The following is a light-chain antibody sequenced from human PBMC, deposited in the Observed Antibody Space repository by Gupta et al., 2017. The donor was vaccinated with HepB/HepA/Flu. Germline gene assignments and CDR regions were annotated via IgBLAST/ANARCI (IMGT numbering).Light chain of an antibody. J-gene: IGLJ3*02. V-gene: IGLV7-46*01. CDR1: TGTVTSSHY. Sequence: QAEVTQEPSLTVSPGRTVTLTCGSSTGTVTSSHYPYWFQQKPGQAPTTLIYDTNNKHSWIPARFSGSLFGGKATLTLSGAQPEDEADYYCLLQFCEVRVFGGGTKLTVL. CDR2: DTN. CDR3: LLQFCEVRV.